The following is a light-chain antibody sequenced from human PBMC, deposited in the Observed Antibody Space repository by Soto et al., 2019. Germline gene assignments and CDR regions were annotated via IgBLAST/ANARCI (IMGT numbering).Light chain of an antibody. CDR3: SSYTSSSTWV. J-gene: IGLJ3*02. V-gene: IGLV2-14*01. CDR1: SSDVGGYNY. Sequence: QSALTQPASVSGSPGQSITISCTGTSSDVGGYNYVSWYQHHPGKAPKLMIYEVSNRPSGVSNRFSGSKSGNTASLTISGLQAEDEADYYCSSYTSSSTWVFGGGTKLPVL. CDR2: EVS.